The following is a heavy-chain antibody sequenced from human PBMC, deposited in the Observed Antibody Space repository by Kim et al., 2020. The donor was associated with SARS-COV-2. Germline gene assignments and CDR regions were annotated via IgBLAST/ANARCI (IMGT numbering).Heavy chain of an antibody. J-gene: IGHJ4*02. CDR3: ASSPFGDKIDY. CDR2: T. V-gene: IGHV4-4*09. Sequence: TRYTPSLKSRVTRSVDTSKNQFSLKLSSVTAADTAVYYCASSPFGDKIDYGGQGTLVTVSS. D-gene: IGHD2-21*02.